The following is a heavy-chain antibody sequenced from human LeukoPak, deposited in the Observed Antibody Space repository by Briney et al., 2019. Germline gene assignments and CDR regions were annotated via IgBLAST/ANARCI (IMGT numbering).Heavy chain of an antibody. CDR1: GYTFTGYY. CDR2: INPNSGGT. J-gene: IGHJ4*02. Sequence: GASVKVSCKASGYTFTGYYMHWVRQAPGQGLEWMGWINPNSGGTNYAQKFQGGVTMTRDTSISTAYMELSRLRSDDTAVYYCARDWLRGQWLVPGGDYWGQGTLVTVSS. CDR3: ARDWLRGQWLVPGGDY. V-gene: IGHV1-2*02. D-gene: IGHD6-19*01.